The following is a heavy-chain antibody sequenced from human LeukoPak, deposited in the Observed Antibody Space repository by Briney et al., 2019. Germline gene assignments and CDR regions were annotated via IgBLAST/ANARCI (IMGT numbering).Heavy chain of an antibody. D-gene: IGHD3-10*01. Sequence: GGSLRLSCAASGFTFSSHWMHWVRQAPGKGLVWVSRISGDGSSTSYAEAVNGRFTISRDNAKNTLYLQMNSQRDDDSAVYFCAKSLLGVSVRGVIGDWGQGTLATVSS. CDR2: ISGDGSST. V-gene: IGHV3-74*01. CDR1: GFTFSSHW. CDR3: AKSLLGVSVRGVIGD. J-gene: IGHJ4*02.